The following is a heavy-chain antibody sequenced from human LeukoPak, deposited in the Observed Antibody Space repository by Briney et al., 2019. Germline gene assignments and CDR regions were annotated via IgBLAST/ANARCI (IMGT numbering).Heavy chain of an antibody. Sequence: GASVKVSCKASDYTFTSYGITWVRLAPGQGLEWMGWTSAYSGNTNYAQKFQGRVTMTTDTSTSTAYMELRSLRSDDTAVYHCAREGATAGIGINSFDYWGQGTLVTVSS. CDR1: DYTFTSYG. CDR2: TSAYSGNT. V-gene: IGHV1-18*01. D-gene: IGHD6-13*01. J-gene: IGHJ4*02. CDR3: AREGATAGIGINSFDY.